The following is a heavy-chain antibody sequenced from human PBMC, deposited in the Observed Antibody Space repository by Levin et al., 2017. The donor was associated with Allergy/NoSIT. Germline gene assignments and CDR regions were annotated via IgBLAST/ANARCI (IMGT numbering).Heavy chain of an antibody. CDR1: GFTFTSYA. CDR3: AKDSRYGYVYNNRWFDP. D-gene: IGHD3-16*01. CDR2: ISGSGSST. Sequence: GESLKISCAASGFTFTSYAMTWVRQVPGKGLEWVSAISGSGSSTYYADSVKGRFTISRDNSKNMLSLQMINLRAEDTAVYYCAKDSRYGYVYNNRWFDPWGQGTLVTVSS. V-gene: IGHV3-23*01. J-gene: IGHJ5*02.